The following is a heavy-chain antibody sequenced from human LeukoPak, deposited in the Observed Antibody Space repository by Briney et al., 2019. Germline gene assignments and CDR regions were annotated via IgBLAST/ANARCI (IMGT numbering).Heavy chain of an antibody. CDR1: GGSISSTSYY. D-gene: IGHD4-23*01. Sequence: SETLSLTCIVSGGSISSTSYYWGWIRQPPGKGLEWIGSIYYSGNTYYNPSLKSRVTMSVDTSKNQFSLKLSSVTAADTAVYYCARPYGGNSNFDYWGQGALVTVSS. CDR2: IYYSGNT. V-gene: IGHV4-39*01. CDR3: ARPYGGNSNFDY. J-gene: IGHJ4*02.